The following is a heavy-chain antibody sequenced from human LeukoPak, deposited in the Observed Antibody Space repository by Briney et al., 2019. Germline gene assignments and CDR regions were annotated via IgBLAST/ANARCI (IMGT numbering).Heavy chain of an antibody. CDR3: ARGSSWYLDY. CDR1: GGTFSSYA. J-gene: IGHJ4*02. CDR2: IIPIFGTA. D-gene: IGHD6-13*01. Sequence: ASVKVSRKASGGTFSSYAISWVRQAPGQGLEWMGGIIPIFGTANYAQKFQGRVTITADKSTSTAYMELSSLRSDDTAVYYCARGSSWYLDYWGQGTLVTVSS. V-gene: IGHV1-69*06.